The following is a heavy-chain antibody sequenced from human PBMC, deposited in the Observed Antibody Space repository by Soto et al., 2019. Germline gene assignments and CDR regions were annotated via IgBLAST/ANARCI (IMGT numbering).Heavy chain of an antibody. Sequence: KTSETLSLTCTVSGGSISSGGYYWSWIRQHPGKGLEWIGYIYYSGSTYYNPSLKSRVTISVDTSKNQFSLKLSSVTAADTAVYYCARERHLGSSLCSGGSCGFDPWGQGTLVTVSS. J-gene: IGHJ5*02. CDR1: GGSISSGGYY. CDR2: IYYSGST. V-gene: IGHV4-31*03. CDR3: ARERHLGSSLCSGGSCGFDP. D-gene: IGHD2-15*01.